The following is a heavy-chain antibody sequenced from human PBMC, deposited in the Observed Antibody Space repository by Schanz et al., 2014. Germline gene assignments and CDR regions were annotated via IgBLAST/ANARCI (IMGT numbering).Heavy chain of an antibody. V-gene: IGHV3-30-3*01. CDR2: ISHDGHRD. D-gene: IGHD6-19*01. Sequence: VHLEESGGGVVQPGRSLRLSCAASGFTFHTYDMHWVRQAPGKGLEWVAQISHDGHRDFYADSVKGRFTVSRDNNWKTLSLQMNSLRVEDTAVYYCARDLISSGWYGWGQGTLVTVSS. CDR3: ARDLISSGWYG. CDR1: GFTFHTYD. J-gene: IGHJ4*02.